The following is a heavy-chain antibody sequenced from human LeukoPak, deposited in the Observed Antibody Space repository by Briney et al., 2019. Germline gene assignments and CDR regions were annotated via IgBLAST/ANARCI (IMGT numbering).Heavy chain of an antibody. J-gene: IGHJ4*02. Sequence: ASVKVSCKASGYTFTGYYMHWVRQAPGQGLEWMGWINPNSGGTNYAQKFQGRVTMTRDTSISTAYMELSRLRFDDTAVYYCARLPDFWSGKRRLAKVHDFDYWGQGTLVTVSS. V-gene: IGHV1-2*02. CDR3: ARLPDFWSGKRRLAKVHDFDY. CDR2: INPNSGGT. CDR1: GYTFTGYY. D-gene: IGHD3-3*01.